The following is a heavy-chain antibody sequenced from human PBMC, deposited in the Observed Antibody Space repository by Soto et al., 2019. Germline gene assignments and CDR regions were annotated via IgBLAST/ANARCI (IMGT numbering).Heavy chain of an antibody. Sequence: QVQLVQSGAEVKKPGSSVKVSCKASGGTFSSYTISWVRQAPGQGLEWMGRIIPILGIANYAQKFKGRVTITADKSTSTAYMELSSLRSEDTAVYYCATRQRYGDYWYFDLWGRGTLVTVSS. CDR3: ATRQRYGDYWYFDL. J-gene: IGHJ2*01. D-gene: IGHD4-17*01. CDR1: GGTFSSYT. CDR2: IIPILGIA. V-gene: IGHV1-69*02.